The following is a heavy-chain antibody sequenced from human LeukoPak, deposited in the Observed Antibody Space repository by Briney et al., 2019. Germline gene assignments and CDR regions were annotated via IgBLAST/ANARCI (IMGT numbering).Heavy chain of an antibody. D-gene: IGHD5-18*01. CDR2: ISPYNGNT. V-gene: IGHV1-18*01. Sequence: GASVKVSCKDSGYTFTTYGITWVRQAPGQGLEWMGWISPYNGNTIYAQKLQGRVTMTTDTSTGTAYMELRSLRSDDTAVYYCAGDQGPGIHFWAYFDYWGQGAPVTVSS. CDR3: AGDQGPGIHFWAYFDY. CDR1: GYTFTTYG. J-gene: IGHJ4*02.